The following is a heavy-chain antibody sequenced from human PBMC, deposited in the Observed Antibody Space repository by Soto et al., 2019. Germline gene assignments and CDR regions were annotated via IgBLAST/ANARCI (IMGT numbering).Heavy chain of an antibody. CDR1: GFTFSDYY. D-gene: IGHD2-15*01. Sequence: QVQLVESGGGLVKPGGSLRLSCAASGFTFSDYYMSWIRQAPGKGLEWVSYISYSGKTIYYADSVKGRFTISRDNAKNSLYLQMNSLRAEDTAGYYWTKYLQKAATHTNWFDPWGQGTLVTVS. V-gene: IGHV3-11*01. CDR3: TKYLQKAATHTNWFDP. CDR2: ISYSGKTI. J-gene: IGHJ5*02.